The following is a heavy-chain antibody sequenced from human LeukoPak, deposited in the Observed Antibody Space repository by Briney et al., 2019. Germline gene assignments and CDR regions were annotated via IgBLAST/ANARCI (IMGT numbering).Heavy chain of an antibody. CDR3: ARGGPSYSSSWYGGFDY. V-gene: IGHV3-30*04. CDR2: ISYDGSNK. Sequence: GRSLRPSCAASGFTFSSYAMHWVPQAPGKGLEWVAVISYDGSNKYCADSVKGRFTISRDNSKNTLYLQMNSLRAEDTAVYYCARGGPSYSSSWYGGFDYWGQGTLVTVSS. CDR1: GFTFSSYA. D-gene: IGHD6-13*01. J-gene: IGHJ4*02.